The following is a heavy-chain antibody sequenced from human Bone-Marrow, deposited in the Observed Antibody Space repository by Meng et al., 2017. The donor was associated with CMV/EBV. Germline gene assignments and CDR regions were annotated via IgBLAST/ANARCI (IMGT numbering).Heavy chain of an antibody. Sequence: GGSLRLSCAASGFTFDDYAMHWVRQAPGKGLVWVSRINSDGSSTSYADSVKGRFTISRDNAKNSLYLQMNSLRAEDTAVYYCARSGSGGGAFDIWGQGTMVTVSS. J-gene: IGHJ3*02. CDR1: GFTFDDYA. D-gene: IGHD2-15*01. CDR2: INSDGSST. V-gene: IGHV3-74*01. CDR3: ARSGSGGGAFDI.